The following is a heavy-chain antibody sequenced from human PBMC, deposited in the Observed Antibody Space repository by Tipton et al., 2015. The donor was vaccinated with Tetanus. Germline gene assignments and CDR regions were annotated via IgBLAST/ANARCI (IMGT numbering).Heavy chain of an antibody. V-gene: IGHV4-59*01. J-gene: IGHJ3*02. CDR2: IYYSGST. Sequence: TLSLTCTISGGSFGNFYWAWIRQPPGRGLEWIGYIYYSGSTNYDPSLKSRVTLSLDTSKNQFSLKMSSVTAADTAMYYCARVWFGDLFGVGAFDIWGQGTMVTVSS. CDR3: ARVWFGDLFGVGAFDI. CDR1: GGSFGNFY. D-gene: IGHD3-10*01.